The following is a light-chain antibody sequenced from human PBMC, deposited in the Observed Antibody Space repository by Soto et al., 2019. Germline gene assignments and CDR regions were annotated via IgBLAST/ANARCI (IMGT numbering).Light chain of an antibody. CDR1: NIGSKS. Sequence: SYELTQPPSVSVAPGKTARITCGGNNIGSKSVHWYQQKPGQAPVLVIYYDSDRPSGIPERFSGSNSGNTATLTISRVEAGDEADYYCQVWDRSSDQVVFGGGTK. CDR3: QVWDRSSDQVV. J-gene: IGLJ2*01. CDR2: YDS. V-gene: IGLV3-21*04.